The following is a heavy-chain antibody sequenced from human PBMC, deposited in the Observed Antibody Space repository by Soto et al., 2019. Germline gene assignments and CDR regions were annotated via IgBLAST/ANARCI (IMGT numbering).Heavy chain of an antibody. CDR2: ISASSDAA. CDR1: GFPFSTSA. D-gene: IGHD1-26*01. J-gene: IGHJ6*02. Sequence: EVQLLESGGGLVQPGGSLRLSCAASGFPFSTSAMNWVRQAPGKGLEWVSIISASSDAAYYAESVKGRFASSRDNSKNTLYLQMNSLRAEDTAVYYCAKYSGSYQVYNGRSLWGQGTTVTVS. CDR3: AKYSGSYQVYNGRSL. V-gene: IGHV3-23*01.